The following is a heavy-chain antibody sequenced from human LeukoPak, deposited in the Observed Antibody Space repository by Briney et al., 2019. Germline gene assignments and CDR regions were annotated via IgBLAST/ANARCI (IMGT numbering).Heavy chain of an antibody. D-gene: IGHD3-3*01. CDR2: FHTSEGT. J-gene: IGHJ5*02. V-gene: IGHV4-61*02. Sequence: SQTLSLTCAVSGASVNTGTYFWTWVRQPAGKALEWIGRFHTSEGTNYNPSRESRVTISVDTSKNHFSLELTSVTAADPAVYYCASTVFGVTYNWLDPWGQGTLVTVSS. CDR3: ASTVFGVTYNWLDP. CDR1: GASVNTGTYF.